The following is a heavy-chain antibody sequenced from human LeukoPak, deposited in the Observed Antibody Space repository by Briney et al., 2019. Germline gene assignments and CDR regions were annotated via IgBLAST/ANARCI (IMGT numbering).Heavy chain of an antibody. Sequence: SEALSLTCTVSGGSIGTYYWSWIRQPAGKGLEWIGRIYTSGSTNYNPSLKSRVTISVDTSKNQFSLKLSSVTAADTAVYYCARVIAAATRVLYYYYYMDVWGKGTTVTVSS. D-gene: IGHD6-13*01. CDR1: GGSIGTYY. CDR2: IYTSGST. V-gene: IGHV4-4*07. CDR3: ARVIAAATRVLYYYYYMDV. J-gene: IGHJ6*03.